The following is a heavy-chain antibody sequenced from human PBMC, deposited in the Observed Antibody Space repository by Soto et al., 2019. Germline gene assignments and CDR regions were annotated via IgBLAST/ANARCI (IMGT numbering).Heavy chain of an antibody. D-gene: IGHD3-22*01. CDR3: ARAYYDSSGYYDY. CDR2: IYYSGST. V-gene: IGHV4-59*01. CDR1: GGSISSYY. J-gene: IGHJ4*02. Sequence: ETLSLTCTVSGGSISSYYWSWIRQPPGKGLEWIGYIYYSGSTNYNPSLKSRVTISVDTSKNQFSLKLSSVTAADTAVYYCARAYYDSSGYYDYWGQGTLVTVSS.